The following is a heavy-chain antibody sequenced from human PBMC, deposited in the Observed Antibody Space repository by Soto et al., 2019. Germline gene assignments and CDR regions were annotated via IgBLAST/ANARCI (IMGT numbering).Heavy chain of an antibody. CDR2: ISTYTGNT. D-gene: IGHD5-12*01. J-gene: IGHJ6*02. CDR3: VSVDKCVTPTPQDV. V-gene: IGHV1-18*01. Sequence: QVQLVQSGDEVKKPGASVKVSCKASGYIFVNYGIAWVRQAPGQGLEWMGWISTYTGNTHSATKVQGRLTMTTDTSTSLAYIDLGSLTSDDTAVYYCVSVDKCVTPTPQDVWGPWTTVTVSS. CDR1: GYIFVNYG.